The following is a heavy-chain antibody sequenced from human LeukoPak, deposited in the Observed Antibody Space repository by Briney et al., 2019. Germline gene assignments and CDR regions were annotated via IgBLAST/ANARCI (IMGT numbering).Heavy chain of an antibody. CDR2: ITSSSTI. CDR3: AREGPYSSSND. J-gene: IGHJ4*02. V-gene: IGHV3-48*01. CDR1: GFIFSDYS. Sequence: GGSLRLSCAASGFIFSDYSMNWVRQAPGKGLEWVSHITSSSTIYYADSVKGRFTISRDNGKNSLYLQMNSLRAEDTAVYYCAREGPYSSSNDWGQGTLVTVSS. D-gene: IGHD6-6*01.